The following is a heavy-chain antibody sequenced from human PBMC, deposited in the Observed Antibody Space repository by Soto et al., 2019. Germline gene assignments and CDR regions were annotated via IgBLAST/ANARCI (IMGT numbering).Heavy chain of an antibody. CDR2: IFYNEKT. CDR1: GASISSTAFF. J-gene: IGHJ6*02. V-gene: IGHV4-39*01. Sequence: SETLSLTCTVSGASISSTAFFWTWVRQPPGKGLEWIGNIFYNEKTSYNPPLKSRLTISIDTSKNQFSLNLTSVTAADTGVYFCVGPQSGSSYYYYYGVDVWGQGTTVTVSS. CDR3: VGPQSGSSYYYYYGVDV. D-gene: IGHD5-12*01.